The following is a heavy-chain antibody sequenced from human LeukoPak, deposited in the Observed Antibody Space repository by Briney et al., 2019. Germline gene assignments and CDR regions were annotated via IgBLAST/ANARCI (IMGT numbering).Heavy chain of an antibody. V-gene: IGHV5-51*01. Sequence: GESLKISCKGSGYSFTSYWIGWVRQMPGKGLEWMGIIYPGDSDTRYSPSFQGQVTISADKSISTAHLQWSSLKASDTAMYYCARRRYYYDSSGIRSYYFDYWGQGTLVTVSS. CDR3: ARRRYYYDSSGIRSYYFDY. D-gene: IGHD3-22*01. CDR1: GYSFTSYW. J-gene: IGHJ4*02. CDR2: IYPGDSDT.